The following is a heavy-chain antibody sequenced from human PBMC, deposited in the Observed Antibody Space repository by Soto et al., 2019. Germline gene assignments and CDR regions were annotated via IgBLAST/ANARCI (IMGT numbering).Heavy chain of an antibody. V-gene: IGHV1-18*01. CDR3: ARGPGYEVDY. CDR2: ISAYNATT. D-gene: IGHD2-2*01. Sequence: QVQLVQSGAEVKKPGASVKVSCKASGYTFTSYGISWVRQAPGQGLEWMGWISAYNATTNYAQKLPSRVTMTTDTSTCTAYMELSILGYDYTDVYCCARGPGYEVDYWGQGTLVTVSS. CDR1: GYTFTSYG. J-gene: IGHJ4*02.